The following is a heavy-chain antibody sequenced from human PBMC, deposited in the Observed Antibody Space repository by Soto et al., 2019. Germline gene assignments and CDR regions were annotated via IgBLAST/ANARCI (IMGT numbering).Heavy chain of an antibody. CDR3: ARDQLEGNWFDP. CDR2: IYHSGST. V-gene: IGHV4-30-2*01. Sequence: QLQLQESASGLVRPSQTLALTCAVSGGSISSGGYSWNWIRQPPGKGLEWIGYIYHSGSTLYNPSLKRRVTISVGKSKNQFALKLSSVTAADTAVYYCARDQLEGNWFDPWGQGTLVTVSS. CDR1: GGSISSGGYS. J-gene: IGHJ5*02. D-gene: IGHD1-1*01.